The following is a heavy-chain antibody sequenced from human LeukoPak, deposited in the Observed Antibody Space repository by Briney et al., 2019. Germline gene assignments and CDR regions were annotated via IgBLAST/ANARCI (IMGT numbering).Heavy chain of an antibody. Sequence: ASVRVSCKGSVGPFNTFAISWVRQAPGQGVEWMGGIVPVFGMANYAQRFQGTVTITTDESTSTAYMELTSLRSEDTAVYYCARGKKYLLFNFFDYWGQGTLVTVSS. CDR2: IVPVFGMA. J-gene: IGHJ4*02. CDR1: VGPFNTFA. V-gene: IGHV1-69*05. CDR3: ARGKKYLLFNFFDY. D-gene: IGHD1-26*01.